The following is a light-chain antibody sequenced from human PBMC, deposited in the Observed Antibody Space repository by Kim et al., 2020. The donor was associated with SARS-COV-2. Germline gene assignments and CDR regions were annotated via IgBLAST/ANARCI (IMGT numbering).Light chain of an antibody. CDR2: EVG. J-gene: IGLJ2*01. V-gene: IGLV2-23*02. Sequence: QSALTQPASVSGSPGQSITISCTGTSSDVGSYDLVSWYQARPGRAPKLLIFEVGERPSGVSHRISGSKSGNTASLTISGLQAEDEADYYCCSFAGSSPDEIFGGGTQLTVL. CDR1: SSDVGSYDL. CDR3: CSFAGSSPDEI.